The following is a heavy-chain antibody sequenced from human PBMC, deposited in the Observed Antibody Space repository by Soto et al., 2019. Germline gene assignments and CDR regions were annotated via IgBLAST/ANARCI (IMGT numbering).Heavy chain of an antibody. CDR1: GFTFTGYS. CDR3: ARSLGDHWDEDYFDY. CDR2: ISGTGYNT. D-gene: IGHD1-1*01. J-gene: IGHJ4*02. Sequence: VQGLESGGDLVQPGGSLRLSCAASGFTFTGYSMSWVRQAPGKGLEWVSGISGTGYNTYYADTVQGRFTISRDNSKNTLYLQMDSLRAEDTSLYYCARSLGDHWDEDYFDYWGQGTLVTVSS. V-gene: IGHV3-23*01.